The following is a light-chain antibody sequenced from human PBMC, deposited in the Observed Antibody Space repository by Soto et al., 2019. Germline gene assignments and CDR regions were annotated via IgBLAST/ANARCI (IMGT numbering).Light chain of an antibody. J-gene: IGLJ3*02. Sequence: QLVLIQPSSASGTPGQRVTMSCSGSSSNIGSNTIKWYQQFPGTAPKLLIYSNNQRPSGVPDRFSGSKSGTSASLAISGLQSEDEADYYCAAWDDSLNGVLFGGGTKLTVL. V-gene: IGLV1-44*01. CDR1: SSNIGSNT. CDR2: SNN. CDR3: AAWDDSLNGVL.